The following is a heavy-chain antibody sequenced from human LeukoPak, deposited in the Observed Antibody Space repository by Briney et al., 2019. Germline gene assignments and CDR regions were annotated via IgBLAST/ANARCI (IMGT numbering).Heavy chain of an antibody. CDR3: ARGYCTTTSCREGHDY. V-gene: IGHV1-2*02. CDR1: KYTFTDYY. J-gene: IGHJ4*02. D-gene: IGHD2-2*01. Sequence: ASVKVSCKVSKYTFTDYYMHWVRQAPGQGLEWMGWINPNSGGTNYAQKFQGRVTMTRDTSISTAYMELSSLRSDDTAVYYCARGYCTTTSCREGHDYWGQGTLVTVSS. CDR2: INPNSGGT.